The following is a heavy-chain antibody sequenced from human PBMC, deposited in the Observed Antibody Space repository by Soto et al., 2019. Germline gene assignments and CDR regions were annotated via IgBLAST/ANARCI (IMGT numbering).Heavy chain of an antibody. J-gene: IGHJ4*02. V-gene: IGHV4-59*01. CDR2: IYYSGST. D-gene: IGHD4-17*01. CDR1: GGSIGSYY. CDR3: ARARGDYCFDY. Sequence: SETLSLTCTVSGGSIGSYYWSWIRQPPGKGLEWIGYIYYSGSTNYNPSLKSRVTISVDTSKNQFSLKLSSVTAADTAVYYCARARGDYCFDYWGQGTLVTVSS.